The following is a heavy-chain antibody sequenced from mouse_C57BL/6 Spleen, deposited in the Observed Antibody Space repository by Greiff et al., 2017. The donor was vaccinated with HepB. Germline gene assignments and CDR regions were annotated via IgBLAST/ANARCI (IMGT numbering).Heavy chain of an antibody. J-gene: IGHJ4*01. D-gene: IGHD1-1*01. CDR2: ISYSGST. CDR3: ARGLLRGAMDY. V-gene: IGHV3-1*01. CDR1: GYSITSGYD. Sequence: EVKLMESGPGMVKPSQSLSLTCTVTGYSITSGYDWHWIRHFPGNKLEWMGYISYSGSTNYNPSLKSRISITHDTSKNHFFLKLNSVTTEDTATYYCARGLLRGAMDYWGQGTSVTVSS.